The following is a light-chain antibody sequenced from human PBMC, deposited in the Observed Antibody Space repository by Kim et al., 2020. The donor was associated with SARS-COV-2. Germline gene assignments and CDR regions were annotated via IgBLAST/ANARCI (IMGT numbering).Light chain of an antibody. Sequence: DIVMTQTPLSSPVALGQPASISCKSSQSLVHSDGNTHLNWPQQRPGQPPRFLLYRVSNRFSGVPDRFSGSGSGTDFTLKINRVEAEDIGVYYCMQATQFPPTFGGGTKLEIK. CDR2: RVS. V-gene: IGKV2-24*01. CDR1: QSLVHSDGNTH. J-gene: IGKJ4*01. CDR3: MQATQFPPT.